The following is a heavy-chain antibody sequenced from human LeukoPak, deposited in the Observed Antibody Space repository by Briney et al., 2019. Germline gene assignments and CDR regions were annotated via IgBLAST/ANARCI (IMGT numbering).Heavy chain of an antibody. CDR1: GFTFSSSW. CDR2: ISYDGSNK. D-gene: IGHD2-2*01. Sequence: GGSLRLSCVATGFTFSSSWMTWVRQAPGKGLEWVAVISYDGSNKYYADSVKGRFTISRDNSKNTLYLQMNSLRAEDTAVYYCAKDRGYCSSTSCYWKRRMYYFDYWGQGTLVTVSS. CDR3: AKDRGYCSSTSCYWKRRMYYFDY. J-gene: IGHJ4*02. V-gene: IGHV3-30*18.